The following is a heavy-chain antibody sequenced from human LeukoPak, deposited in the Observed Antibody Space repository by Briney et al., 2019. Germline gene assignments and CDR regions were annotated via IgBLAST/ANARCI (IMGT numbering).Heavy chain of an antibody. CDR1: GFIFSSYD. D-gene: IGHD2-8*01. J-gene: IGHJ4*02. V-gene: IGHV3-30*18. CDR2: ISNDGNNK. Sequence: GGSLRLSCAASGFIFSSYDMYWVRQAPGMGLEWVAVISNDGNNKQYADSVKGRFTISRDNSKNTLYLQMNSLRADDTAVYHCAKDGLMRFFDYWGQGTLVTVSS. CDR3: AKDGLMRFFDY.